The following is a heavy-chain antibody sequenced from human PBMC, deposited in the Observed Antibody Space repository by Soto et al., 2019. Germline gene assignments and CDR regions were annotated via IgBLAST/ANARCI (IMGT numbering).Heavy chain of an antibody. D-gene: IGHD3-16*02. CDR2: ISFSGSTK. V-gene: IGHV3-33*06. CDR3: AKAGLRLEELSKRGPFDY. CDR1: GFTFSSYG. Sequence: PGGSLRLSCAASGFTFSSYGMHWVRQAPGKGLEWVSVISFSGSTKYYVDSVKGRFTISRDNSKNTLYLQMNSLRADDTAVYYCAKAGLRLEELSKRGPFDYWGQGSLVTVSS. J-gene: IGHJ4*02.